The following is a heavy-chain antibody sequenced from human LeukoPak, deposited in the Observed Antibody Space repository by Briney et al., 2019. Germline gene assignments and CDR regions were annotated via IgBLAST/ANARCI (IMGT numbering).Heavy chain of an antibody. Sequence: GASVKVSCKASGGTFSSYAISWVRQAPGQGLEWMGGIIPIFGTANYAQKFQGRVTITTDESTSTAYMELSSLRSEDTAVYYCATVAKTGAGDSSSWSIQHWSQGTLVTVSS. CDR3: ATVAKTGAGDSSSWSIQH. D-gene: IGHD6-13*01. V-gene: IGHV1-69*05. CDR2: IIPIFGTA. J-gene: IGHJ1*01. CDR1: GGTFSSYA.